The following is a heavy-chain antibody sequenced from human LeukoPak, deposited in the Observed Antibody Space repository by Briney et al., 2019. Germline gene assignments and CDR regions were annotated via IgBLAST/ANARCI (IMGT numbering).Heavy chain of an antibody. Sequence: ASVKVSCKASGYTFTSYGISWVRHAPGQGLEWMGWISAYNGNTNYAQKFQGRVTMTTDTSTNTAYMELRSLRSDDTAAYYCAKDRSSGSYYPNWFDPWGQGTLVTVSS. CDR1: GYTFTSYG. CDR2: ISAYNGNT. J-gene: IGHJ5*02. V-gene: IGHV1-18*01. CDR3: AKDRSSGSYYPNWFDP. D-gene: IGHD3-10*01.